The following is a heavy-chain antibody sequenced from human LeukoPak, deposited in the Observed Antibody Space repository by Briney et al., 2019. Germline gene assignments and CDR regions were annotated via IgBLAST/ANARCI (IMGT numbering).Heavy chain of an antibody. CDR1: GFTFSSYG. V-gene: IGHV3-33*01. D-gene: IGHD2/OR15-2a*01. Sequence: GRSLRLSCAASGFTFSSYGMHWVRQAPGKGLEWVALIWYDGSNKYYADSVKGRLTISRDNSKNTLYLQMNSLRAEDTAVYYCAREGPRGNSQFDYWGQGTLVTVPS. CDR2: IWYDGSNK. J-gene: IGHJ4*02. CDR3: AREGPRGNSQFDY.